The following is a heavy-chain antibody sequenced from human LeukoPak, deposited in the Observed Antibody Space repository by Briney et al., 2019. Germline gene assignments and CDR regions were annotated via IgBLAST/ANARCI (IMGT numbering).Heavy chain of an antibody. V-gene: IGHV3-33*01. CDR1: GFTFSSYG. J-gene: IGHJ4*02. Sequence: GGSLRLSCAASGFTFSSYGMHWVRRAPGKGLEWVAVIWYDGSNKYYADSVKGRFTISRDDSKNTLYLQMNSLRAEDTAVYYCAREDNDSSGYYYFFDYWGQGTLVTVSS. CDR2: IWYDGSNK. CDR3: AREDNDSSGYYYFFDY. D-gene: IGHD3-22*01.